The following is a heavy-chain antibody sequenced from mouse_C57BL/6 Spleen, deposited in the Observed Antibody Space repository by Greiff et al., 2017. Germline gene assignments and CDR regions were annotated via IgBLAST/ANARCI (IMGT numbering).Heavy chain of an antibody. J-gene: IGHJ1*03. V-gene: IGHV7-3*01. CDR2: IRNKANGYTT. D-gene: IGHD1-1*01. Sequence: EVHLVESGGGLVQPGGSLSLSCAASGFTFTDYYMSWVRQPPGKALEWLGFIRNKANGYTTEYSASVKGRFTISRDTSQSILYLQMNALRAEDSATYYCARYYGSSHWYFDVWGTGTTVTVSS. CDR1: GFTFTDYY. CDR3: ARYYGSSHWYFDV.